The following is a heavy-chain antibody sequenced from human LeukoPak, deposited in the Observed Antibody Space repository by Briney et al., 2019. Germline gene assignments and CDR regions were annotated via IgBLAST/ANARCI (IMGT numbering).Heavy chain of an antibody. V-gene: IGHV3-23*01. Sequence: GGSLRLSCTPSGFTFSDYAMMCVRQSPGKGPEWVAAIRGGGHGPFYADSVRARFTISRDNSKYTLFLQVDSMRAEDTAVYYCARDPNGDYVGVFDMWGPGTMVTVS. CDR3: ARDPNGDYVGVFDM. CDR1: GFTFSDYA. CDR2: IRGGGHGP. D-gene: IGHD4-17*01. J-gene: IGHJ3*02.